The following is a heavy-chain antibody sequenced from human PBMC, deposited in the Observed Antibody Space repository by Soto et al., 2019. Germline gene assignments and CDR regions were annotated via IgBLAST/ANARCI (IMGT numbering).Heavy chain of an antibody. CDR1: GFTFSSYG. CDR3: AKAAELLADTDY. CDR2: ISYDGSNK. V-gene: IGHV3-30*18. J-gene: IGHJ4*02. D-gene: IGHD3-3*02. Sequence: GGSLRLSCAASGFTFSSYGMHWVRQAPGKGLEWVAVISYDGSNKYYADSVKGRFTISRDNSKNTLCLQMSSLRAEDTAVYYCAKAAELLADTDYWGQGTLVTVSS.